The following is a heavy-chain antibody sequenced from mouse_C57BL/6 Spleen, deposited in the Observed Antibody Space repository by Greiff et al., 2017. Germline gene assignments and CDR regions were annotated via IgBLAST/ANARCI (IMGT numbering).Heavy chain of an antibody. J-gene: IGHJ1*03. CDR3: ARYSPYGSSSYWYFDV. CDR2: INPYNGGT. D-gene: IGHD1-1*01. Sequence: VQLQQSGPVLVKPGASVKMSCKASGYTFTDYYMNWVKQSHGKSLEWIGVINPYNGGTSSNQKFKGKATLTVDKSSSTAYMELNSLTSEDSAVYYCARYSPYGSSSYWYFDVWGTGTTVTVSS. V-gene: IGHV1-19*01. CDR1: GYTFTDYY.